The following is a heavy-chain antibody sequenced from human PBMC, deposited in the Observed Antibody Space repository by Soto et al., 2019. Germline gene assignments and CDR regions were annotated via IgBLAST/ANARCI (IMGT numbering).Heavy chain of an antibody. V-gene: IGHV1-69*13. J-gene: IGHJ3*02. CDR3: ASDSGYANYAFDI. D-gene: IGHD5-12*01. CDR2: IIPIFGTA. CDR1: GGTFSSYA. Sequence: SVKVSCKASGGTFSSYAISWVRQAPGQGLEWMGGIIPIFGTASYAQKFQGRVTITADESTSTAYMELSSLRSEDTAVYYCASDSGYANYAFDIWGQGTMVTVSS.